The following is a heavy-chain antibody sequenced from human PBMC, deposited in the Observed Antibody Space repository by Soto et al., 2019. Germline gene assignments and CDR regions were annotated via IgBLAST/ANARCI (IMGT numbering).Heavy chain of an antibody. CDR1: GFTFSDFG. D-gene: IGHD1-26*01. CDR2: ISYDGAKK. V-gene: IGHV3-33*05. CDR3: ASGESGSQFYYGMDV. Sequence: GGSLRLSCAASGFTFSDFGMNWVRQAPGKGLEWVALISYDGAKKYYGDSAKGRFTISRDNSMKTLYLQMNGLRVEDRGVYYCASGESGSQFYYGMDVWGQGTTVTVSS. J-gene: IGHJ6*02.